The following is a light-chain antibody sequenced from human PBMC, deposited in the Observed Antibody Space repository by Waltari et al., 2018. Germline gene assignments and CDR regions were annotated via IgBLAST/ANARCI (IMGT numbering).Light chain of an antibody. J-gene: IGKJ2*01. CDR1: QGITTY. CDR3: QQLHSYPRT. CDR2: GAS. V-gene: IGKV1-9*01. Sequence: DIQLPQSPSFLSASVGDRVTITCRASQGITTYLAWYQQKPGKAPKILIYGASTLQSGVPSRFSGSGSGTEFTLTISSQQPEDFATYYCQQLHSYPRTFGQGTKLEIK.